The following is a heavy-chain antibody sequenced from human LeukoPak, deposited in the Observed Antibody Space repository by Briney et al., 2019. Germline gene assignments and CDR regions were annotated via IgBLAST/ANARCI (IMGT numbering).Heavy chain of an antibody. Sequence: ASVKVSCKASGYTFTSYDINWVRQATGQGLEWMGWMNPNSGNTGYAQKFQGRVTIIRNTSISTAYMELRSLRSDDTAVYYCARNPDTRSVILRYFDWSLNWFDPWGQGTLVTASS. D-gene: IGHD3-9*01. CDR2: MNPNSGNT. CDR1: GYTFTSYD. J-gene: IGHJ5*02. CDR3: ARNPDTRSVILRYFDWSLNWFDP. V-gene: IGHV1-8*01.